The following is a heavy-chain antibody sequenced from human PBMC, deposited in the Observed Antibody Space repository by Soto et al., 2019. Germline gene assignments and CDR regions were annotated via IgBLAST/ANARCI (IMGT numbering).Heavy chain of an antibody. CDR2: ISGSGGST. J-gene: IGHJ6*02. CDR1: GFTFSSYA. Sequence: GSLRLSCAASGFTFSSYAMSWVRQAPGKGLEWVSAISGSGGSTYYADSVKGRFTISRDNSKNTLYLQMNSLRAEDTAVYYCAKIISPAPYYGMDVWGQGTTVTVSS. CDR3: AKIISPAPYYGMDV. V-gene: IGHV3-23*01.